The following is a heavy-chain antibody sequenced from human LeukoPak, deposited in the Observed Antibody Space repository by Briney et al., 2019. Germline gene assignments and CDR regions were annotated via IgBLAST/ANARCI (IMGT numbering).Heavy chain of an antibody. CDR1: GGSINSYY. J-gene: IGHJ4*02. CDR2: IYYSGST. D-gene: IGHD3-10*01. V-gene: IGHV4-59*01. Sequence: TSETLSLTCTVSGGSINSYYWSWIRQPPGKGLEWIGYIYYSGSTNYNPSLKSRVTISVDTSKNQFSLKLGSVTAADTAAYYCARGRYGSPFDYWGQGTLVTVSS. CDR3: ARGRYGSPFDY.